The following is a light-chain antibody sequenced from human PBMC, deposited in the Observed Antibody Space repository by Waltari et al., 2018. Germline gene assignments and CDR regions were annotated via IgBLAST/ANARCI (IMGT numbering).Light chain of an antibody. CDR1: SSDVGSYNY. V-gene: IGLV2-8*01. Sequence: QSALTQPPSASGSPGQSVTISCTGTSSDVGSYNYVSWYQQHPGKAPKLMIYEVSKRPSGVPDGFSGSKSGNTASLTVSGLQAEDEADYYCSSYAGRNNIVLFGGGTKLTVL. CDR3: SSYAGRNNIVL. CDR2: EVS. J-gene: IGLJ2*01.